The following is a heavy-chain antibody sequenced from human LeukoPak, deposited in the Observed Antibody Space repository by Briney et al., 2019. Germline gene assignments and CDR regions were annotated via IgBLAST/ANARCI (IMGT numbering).Heavy chain of an antibody. J-gene: IGHJ4*02. D-gene: IGHD3-10*01. V-gene: IGHV4-34*01. Sequence: SETLSLTCAVYGGSFSGYYWSWIRQSPGKGLEWIGEISHSGSTNYNPSLKSRATISVDTSKNQFSLKLSSVTAADTAVYYCARVVISPSTLDYWGQGTLVTVSS. CDR1: GGSFSGYY. CDR3: ARVVISPSTLDY. CDR2: ISHSGST.